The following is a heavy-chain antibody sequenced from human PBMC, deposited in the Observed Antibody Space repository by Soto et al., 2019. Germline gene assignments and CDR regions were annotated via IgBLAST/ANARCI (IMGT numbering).Heavy chain of an antibody. J-gene: IGHJ4*02. V-gene: IGHV2-5*01. CDR1: GFSLSTSGVG. Sequence: QITLKESGPTLVKPTQTLTLTCTFSGFSLSTSGVGVGWIRQPPGKALEWLALVYWNDDKRYSTSLKSRLTITKDTSKNQVVLIMTNMDPVDTATYYCAHSRSDVGATFFDYWGQGIQVTVSS. CDR3: AHSRSDVGATFFDY. D-gene: IGHD1-26*01. CDR2: VYWNDDK.